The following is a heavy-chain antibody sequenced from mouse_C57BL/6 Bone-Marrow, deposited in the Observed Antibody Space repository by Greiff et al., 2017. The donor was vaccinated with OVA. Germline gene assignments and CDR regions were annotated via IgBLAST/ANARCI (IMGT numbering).Heavy chain of an antibody. V-gene: IGHV1-81*01. CDR2: IYPRSGNT. CDR1: GYTFTSYG. CDR3: ARSNWNYFDY. Sequence: VKLQESGAELARPGASVKLSCKASGYTFTSYGISWVKQRTGQGLEWIGEIYPRSGNTYYNEKFQGKATLTADKSSSTAYMELRSLTSEDSAVYFCARSNWNYFDYWGQGTTLTVSS. D-gene: IGHD4-1*02. J-gene: IGHJ2*01.